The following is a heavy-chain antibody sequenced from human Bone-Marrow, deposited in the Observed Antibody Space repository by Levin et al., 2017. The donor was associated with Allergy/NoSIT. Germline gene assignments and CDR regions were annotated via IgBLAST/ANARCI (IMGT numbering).Heavy chain of an antibody. CDR2: IFHTGDT. V-gene: IGHV4/OR15-8*02. Sequence: PSETLSLTCVVSGDSVTSSNWWTWVRQAPGKGLEWIGEIFHTGDTNYNPSLQSRVTVSIDKSTNQFSLTLTSVTAADTAVYFCSRDRAGATHALQRWRGFDVWGQGTLVSVSS. CDR3: SRDRAGATHALQRWRGFDV. CDR1: GDSVTSSNW. D-gene: IGHD6-25*01. J-gene: IGHJ3*01.